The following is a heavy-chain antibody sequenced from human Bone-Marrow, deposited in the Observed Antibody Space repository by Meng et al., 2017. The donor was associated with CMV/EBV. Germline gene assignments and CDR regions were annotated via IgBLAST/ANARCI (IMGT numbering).Heavy chain of an antibody. Sequence: SCAASGFTFDDYAMHWVRQAPGKGLEWVSGISWNSGSIGYADSVKGRFTISGDNAKNSLYLQMNSLRAEDMALYYCAKDGGWLQFTHGMDVWGQGTTVTVSS. CDR2: ISWNSGSI. V-gene: IGHV3-9*03. D-gene: IGHD5-24*01. CDR3: AKDGGWLQFTHGMDV. J-gene: IGHJ6*02. CDR1: GFTFDDYA.